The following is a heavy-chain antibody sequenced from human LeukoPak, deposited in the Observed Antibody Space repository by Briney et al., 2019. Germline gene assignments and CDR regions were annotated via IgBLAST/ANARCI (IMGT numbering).Heavy chain of an antibody. CDR2: ISYDGSNK. CDR1: GFTFSSYG. J-gene: IGHJ4*02. V-gene: IGHV3-30*18. Sequence: GGSLRLSCAASGFTFSSYGMHWVRQAPGKGLEWVAVISYDGSNKYYADSVKGRFTISRDNSKNTLYLQMNSLRAEDTAVYYCANDHDVLLCLGELPNWGQGTLVTVSS. CDR3: ANDHDVLLCLGELPN. D-gene: IGHD3-10*01.